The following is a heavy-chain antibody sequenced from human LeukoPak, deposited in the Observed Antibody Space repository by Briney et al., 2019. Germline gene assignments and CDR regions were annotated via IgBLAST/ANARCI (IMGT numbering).Heavy chain of an antibody. CDR1: GGSFSGYY. D-gene: IGHD6-19*01. CDR2: INHSEST. J-gene: IGHJ4*02. V-gene: IGHV4-34*01. CDR3: ARRVAGPRVPPDY. Sequence: SETLSLTCAVYGGSFSGYYWGWICQTPREGLGWIGEINHSESTNYNPSLKSRVTISVDTSKNQFALKLSSVTAADTAVYYCARRVAGPRVPPDYWGEGTLVSASS.